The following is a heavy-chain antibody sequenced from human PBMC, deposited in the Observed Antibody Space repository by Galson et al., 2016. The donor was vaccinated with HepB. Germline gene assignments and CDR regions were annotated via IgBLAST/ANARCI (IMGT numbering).Heavy chain of an antibody. CDR2: ISYDESHK. CDR3: ARDSIPGSPDYFDF. CDR1: GFTFSTFP. V-gene: IGHV3-30*04. J-gene: IGHJ4*02. Sequence: SLRLSCAASGFTFSTFPMHWVRQAPGKGLVWVAVISYDESHKYYADSVRGRFTISRDNSKNTLYLQMNSLRAEDTAVYYCARDSIPGSPDYFDFWGQGTLVTVSS. D-gene: IGHD2/OR15-2a*01.